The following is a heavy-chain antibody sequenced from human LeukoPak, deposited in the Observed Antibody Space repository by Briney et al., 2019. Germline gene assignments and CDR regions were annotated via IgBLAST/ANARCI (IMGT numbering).Heavy chain of an antibody. CDR1: GYTFTSYY. Sequence: ASVKVSCKASGYTFTSYYMHWVRQAPGQGLEWMGIINPSGGGTTYAQKFQGRVTMTRDTSTSTVYMELSSLTSEDTAVYYCARGQSGSGSYSPFDYWGQGTLVTVSS. CDR2: INPSGGGT. V-gene: IGHV1-46*01. D-gene: IGHD3-10*01. CDR3: ARGQSGSGSYSPFDY. J-gene: IGHJ4*02.